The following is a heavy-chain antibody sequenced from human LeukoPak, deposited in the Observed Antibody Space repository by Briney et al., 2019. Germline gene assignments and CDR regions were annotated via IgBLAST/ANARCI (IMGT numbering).Heavy chain of an antibody. Sequence: PGGSLRLSCAASGFAFSSYAMSWVRQALGKGLEWVSAISGSGGSTYYADSVKGRFTISRDNSKNTLYLQMNSLRAEDTAVYYCAKRIYDILTGQTGFDYWGQGTLVTVSS. J-gene: IGHJ4*02. D-gene: IGHD3-9*01. CDR2: ISGSGGST. CDR3: AKRIYDILTGQTGFDY. V-gene: IGHV3-23*01. CDR1: GFAFSSYA.